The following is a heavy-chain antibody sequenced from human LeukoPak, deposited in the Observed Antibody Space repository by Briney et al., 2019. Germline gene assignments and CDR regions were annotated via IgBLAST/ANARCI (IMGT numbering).Heavy chain of an antibody. CDR3: AKVVAYYDFWSGLRFDY. CDR1: GFTFSSYA. V-gene: IGHV3-23*01. CDR2: ISGSGGST. D-gene: IGHD3-3*01. Sequence: GGSLRLSCAASGFTFSSYAMSWVRQAPGKGLEWVSAISGSGGSTYYADSVKGRFTISRDNSKNTLYLQMNSLRAEDTAVYYCAKVVAYYDFWSGLRFDYWGQGTLVTVSS. J-gene: IGHJ4*02.